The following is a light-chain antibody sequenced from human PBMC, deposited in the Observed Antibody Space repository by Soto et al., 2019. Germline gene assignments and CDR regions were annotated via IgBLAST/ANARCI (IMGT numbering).Light chain of an antibody. CDR2: GAS. CDR3: QQYNNWSSIT. J-gene: IGKJ5*01. V-gene: IGKV3-15*01. Sequence: EIVMTQSPANLSVSPGERATLSCRASQSVSSNLAWYQQKPGQAPRLLIYGASTRATGIPARFSGSGSGTEFTLTISSLQSEDFAFYYCQQYNNWSSITFGQGTRLEIK. CDR1: QSVSSN.